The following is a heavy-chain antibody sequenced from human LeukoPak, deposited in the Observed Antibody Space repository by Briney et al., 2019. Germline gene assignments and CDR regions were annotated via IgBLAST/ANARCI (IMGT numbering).Heavy chain of an antibody. D-gene: IGHD6-6*01. Sequence: GGSLRLSCAASGFTFSSYGMHWVRQAPGKGLEWVAVIWYDGSNKYYADSVKGRFTISRDNSKNTLYLQMNSLRAEDTAVYYCAKDRPYSSSSDADYWGQGTLVTVSS. V-gene: IGHV3-30*02. CDR3: AKDRPYSSSSDADY. J-gene: IGHJ4*02. CDR1: GFTFSSYG. CDR2: IWYDGSNK.